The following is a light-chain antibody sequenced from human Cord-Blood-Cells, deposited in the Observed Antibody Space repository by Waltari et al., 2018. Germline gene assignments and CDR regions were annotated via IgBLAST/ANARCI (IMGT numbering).Light chain of an antibody. Sequence: IVLTQSPATLSLSPRDSAPLSCRASQSVSSYLAWYQQKPGQAPRLLIYDASNRATGIPARFSGSGSGTDFTLTISSLEPEDFAVYYCQQRSNWPPTFGGGTKVEIK. J-gene: IGKJ4*01. CDR1: QSVSSY. V-gene: IGKV3-11*01. CDR3: QQRSNWPPT. CDR2: DAS.